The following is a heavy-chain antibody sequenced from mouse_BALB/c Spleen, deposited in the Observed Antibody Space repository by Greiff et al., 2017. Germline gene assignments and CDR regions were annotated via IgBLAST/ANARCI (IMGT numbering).Heavy chain of an antibody. Sequence: QVQLKESGPELVRPGVSVKISCKGSGYTFTDYAMHWVKQSHAKSLEWIGVISTYYGNTNYNQKFKGKATMTVDKSSSTAYMELARLTSEDSAIYYCARGDARGFYFDVWGAGTTVTVSS. CDR2: ISTYYGNT. CDR1: GYTFTDYA. V-gene: IGHV1-67*01. J-gene: IGHJ1*01. CDR3: ARGDARGFYFDV. D-gene: IGHD2-13*01.